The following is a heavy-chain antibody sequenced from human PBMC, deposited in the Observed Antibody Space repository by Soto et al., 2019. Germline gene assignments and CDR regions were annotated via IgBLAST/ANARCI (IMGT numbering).Heavy chain of an antibody. Sequence: QLQLQELGPGLVKPWETLSLTCTVSYGSISVSNVFWGWVRQPPGKGLEWIGNIDYSGTAYFNPSLGTRVTFPVDTSKNQFSLTLYSVTAADTAVYYCARTTGRHLDFWGQEILVTVSS. CDR2: IDYSGTA. CDR1: YGSISVSNVF. J-gene: IGHJ4*02. V-gene: IGHV4-39*01. D-gene: IGHD4-4*01. CDR3: ARTTGRHLDF.